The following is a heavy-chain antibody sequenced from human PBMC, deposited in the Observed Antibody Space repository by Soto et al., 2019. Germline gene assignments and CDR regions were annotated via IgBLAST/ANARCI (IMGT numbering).Heavy chain of an antibody. CDR3: AKPHYGSGTGSYYGIA. Sequence: EVQLLESGGGLVQPGGFLRLSCAASGFTFSSYAMNWVRQAPGTGLEWVSAISEGATSTHYADFVKGRFTISRDNSKNMVYLQMNSLRDDDTAVYYCAKPHYGSGTGSYYGIAWGQGTLVTVSS. CDR1: GFTFSSYA. V-gene: IGHV3-23*01. D-gene: IGHD3-10*01. J-gene: IGHJ4*02. CDR2: ISEGATST.